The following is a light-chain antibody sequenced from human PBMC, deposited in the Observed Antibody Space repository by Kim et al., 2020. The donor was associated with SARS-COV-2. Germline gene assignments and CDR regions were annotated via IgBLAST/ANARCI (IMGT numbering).Light chain of an antibody. V-gene: IGLV3-19*01. CDR2: GKN. Sequence: SSELTQDPAVSVALVQTVRITCQGDSLRSYYATWYQQKPGQAPILVIYGKNNRPSGIPDRISGSSSGNTASLTITGTQAGDEADYYCNSRDSNDNVVFGG. CDR1: SLRSYY. J-gene: IGLJ2*01. CDR3: NSRDSNDNVV.